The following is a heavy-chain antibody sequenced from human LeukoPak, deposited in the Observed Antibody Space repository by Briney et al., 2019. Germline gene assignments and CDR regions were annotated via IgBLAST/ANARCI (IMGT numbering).Heavy chain of an antibody. D-gene: IGHD3-3*01. CDR1: GGSISSYY. CDR2: IYYSGST. V-gene: IGHV4-59*01. Sequence: PSETLSLTCTVSGGSISSYYWSWIRQPPGKGLEWIGYIYYSGSTNYNPSLKSRATISVDTSKNQFSLKLSSVTAADTAVYYCARGLYDDFWSGYYSADYYYYYMDVWGKGTTVTVSS. CDR3: ARGLYDDFWSGYYSADYYYYYMDV. J-gene: IGHJ6*03.